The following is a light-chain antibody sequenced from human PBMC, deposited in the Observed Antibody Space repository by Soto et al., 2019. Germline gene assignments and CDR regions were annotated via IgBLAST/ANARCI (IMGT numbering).Light chain of an antibody. V-gene: IGKV3-11*01. CDR3: HQRTNWPRT. J-gene: IGKJ1*01. Sequence: EIVLTQSPATLSLSPGERATLSCRASQSVSIFLAWYQQKPGQAPRLLIYDASNRATGIPARFSGSGSGTDFTLTIGSLEPEDFAVYYCHQRTNWPRTFGQGTKVEIK. CDR2: DAS. CDR1: QSVSIF.